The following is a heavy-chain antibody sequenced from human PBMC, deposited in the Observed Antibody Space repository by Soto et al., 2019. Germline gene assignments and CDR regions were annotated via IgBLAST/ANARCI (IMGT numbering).Heavy chain of an antibody. CDR2: IYAGGNT. Sequence: VQLVESGGTLVQPGGSLRLSGAASGFSVTSNYMTWVRQAPGKGLECVSVIYAGGNTYYPDSVKGRFTISSDNSKNTLFLPMNNLRAEDTAVYYCARVTTFYDILTSSYALNYFDYWGQGTRVTVSS. J-gene: IGHJ4*02. CDR1: GFSVTSNY. D-gene: IGHD3-9*01. V-gene: IGHV3-53*01. CDR3: ARVTTFYDILTSSYALNYFDY.